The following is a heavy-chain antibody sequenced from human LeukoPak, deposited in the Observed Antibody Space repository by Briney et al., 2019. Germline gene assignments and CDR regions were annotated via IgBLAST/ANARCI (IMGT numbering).Heavy chain of an antibody. CDR1: GYSFTNYW. CDR3: ATRGALGFVEHTYYYGMDG. CDR2: IYPGDSNT. V-gene: IGHV5-51*01. D-gene: IGHD3-3*01. J-gene: IGHJ6*02. Sequence: GESLKISCKGSGYSFTNYWIGLVRQMPGKGLEWMGIIYPGDSNTRYSPSFQGQDTISADKSISTAYLQWSSLKASDTAMYYCATRGALGFVEHTYYYGMDGWGQGTTVTASS.